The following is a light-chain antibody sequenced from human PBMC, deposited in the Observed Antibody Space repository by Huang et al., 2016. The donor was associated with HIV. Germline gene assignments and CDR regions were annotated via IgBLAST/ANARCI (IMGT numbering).Light chain of an antibody. CDR1: QSVGNY. J-gene: IGKJ5*01. CDR2: DAS. Sequence: EIVLTQSPGTLSLSPGERATLSCRTSQSVGNYLVWYQQKPGQVPRLLIYDASYRAAGIPARFSGSGSGTDFTLTMSSLEPEDFAVYYCQQRGKWPITFGQGTRLEIK. CDR3: QQRGKWPIT. V-gene: IGKV3-11*01.